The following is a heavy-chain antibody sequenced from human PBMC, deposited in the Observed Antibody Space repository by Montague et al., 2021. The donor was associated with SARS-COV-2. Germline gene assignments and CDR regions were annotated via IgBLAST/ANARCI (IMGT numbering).Heavy chain of an antibody. CDR3: ARDGKYYDTLIGYFSPRNYYYFYGMDV. D-gene: IGHD3-9*01. CDR1: GFTFSSYA. Sequence: SRRLSCAASGFTFSSYAIHWVRQAPGKGLEWVALISFDGRSRYYADSVKGRFTISRDNSKSTLYLQMNSLRDTAVYYCARDGKYYDTLIGYFSPRNYYYFYGMDVGGQGTTVTVSS. CDR2: ISFDGRSR. V-gene: IGHV3-30*04. J-gene: IGHJ6*02.